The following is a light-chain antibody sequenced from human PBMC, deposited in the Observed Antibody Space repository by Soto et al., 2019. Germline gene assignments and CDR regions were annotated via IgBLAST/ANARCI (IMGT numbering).Light chain of an antibody. Sequence: IQLTQSPSFLSASIGDRVTITCRASQDINSYLAWYQQKPGKAPNLLIYEASILQRGVPSRFSGSNSGTDFTLTISSLQAEDFATYYCQQTRSYPSTFGGGTKGDIK. CDR1: QDINSY. CDR3: QQTRSYPST. V-gene: IGKV1-9*01. CDR2: EAS. J-gene: IGKJ4*01.